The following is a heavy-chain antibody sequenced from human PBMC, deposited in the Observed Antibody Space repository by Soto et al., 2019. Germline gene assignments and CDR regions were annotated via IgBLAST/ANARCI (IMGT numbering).Heavy chain of an antibody. CDR3: ARDRDTIFGGSCWFDP. CDR2: IYYSGST. V-gene: IGHV4-31*03. J-gene: IGHJ5*02. CDR1: GGSISIGGYY. D-gene: IGHD3-3*01. Sequence: TLSLTCXISGGSISIGGYYWSWIRQHPGKGLEWIGYIYYSGSTYYNPSLKSRVTISVDTSKNQFSLKLSSVTAADTAVYYCARDRDTIFGGSCWFDPWGQGTLVTVSS.